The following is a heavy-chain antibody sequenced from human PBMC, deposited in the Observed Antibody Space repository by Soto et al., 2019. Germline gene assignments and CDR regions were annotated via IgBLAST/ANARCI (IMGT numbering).Heavy chain of an antibody. J-gene: IGHJ4*02. Sequence: GGSLRLSCAASGFTFSSYDMHWVRQATGKGLEWVSAIGTAGDTYYPGSVKGRFTISRENAKNSLYLQMNSLRAGDTAVYYCARVSPDTAMTAGFDYWGQGTPVTVSS. CDR3: ARVSPDTAMTAGFDY. CDR2: IGTAGDT. V-gene: IGHV3-13*01. CDR1: GFTFSSYD. D-gene: IGHD5-18*01.